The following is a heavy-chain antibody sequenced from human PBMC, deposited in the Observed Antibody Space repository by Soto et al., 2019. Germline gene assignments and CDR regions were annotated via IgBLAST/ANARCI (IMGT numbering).Heavy chain of an antibody. CDR1: GFTFSSYW. CDR3: ARESDGANSL. J-gene: IGHJ4*02. Sequence: EVQLVESGGGLDQPGGSLRLSCAASGFTFSSYWMHWVRQAPGKGLVWVSRINGDGSSTGYADSVKGRFTISRDNAKNTLYLQMNSLRAEDTAVYYCARESDGANSLWGQGTLVTVSS. CDR2: INGDGSST. V-gene: IGHV3-74*01. D-gene: IGHD4-17*01.